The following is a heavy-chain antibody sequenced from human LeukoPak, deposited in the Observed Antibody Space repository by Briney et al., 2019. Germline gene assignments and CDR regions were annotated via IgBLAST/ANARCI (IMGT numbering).Heavy chain of an antibody. D-gene: IGHD3-3*02. CDR3: AKDRFSL. V-gene: IGHV3-33*06. CDR1: GFTFSSYG. CDR2: IWYDRSNN. J-gene: IGHJ4*02. Sequence: PGGSLRLSCAASGFTFSSYGMHWVRQSPGKGREGVAVIWYDRSNNDYAASVKGRFTISRDNSKNTLSLQMNSLSAEDTAVYYCAKDRFSLWGQGTLVTVSS.